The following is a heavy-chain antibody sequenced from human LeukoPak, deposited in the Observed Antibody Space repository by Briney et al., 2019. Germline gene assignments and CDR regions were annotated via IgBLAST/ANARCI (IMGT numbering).Heavy chain of an antibody. CDR2: IYYSGST. CDR1: GGSISSYY. D-gene: IGHD3-16*02. V-gene: IGHV4-59*01. Sequence: SETLSLTCTVSGGSISSYYWSWIRQPPGKGLEWVGYIYYSGSTNYNPSLKSRVTISVDTSKNQFSLKLSSVTAADTAVYYCARDSNDYVWGSYRYKGDAFDIWGQGTMVTVSS. CDR3: ARDSNDYVWGSYRYKGDAFDI. J-gene: IGHJ3*02.